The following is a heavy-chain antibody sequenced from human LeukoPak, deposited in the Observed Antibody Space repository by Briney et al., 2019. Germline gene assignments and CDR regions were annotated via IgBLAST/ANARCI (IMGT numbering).Heavy chain of an antibody. CDR3: ARWIEEPVLPNGSVDY. CDR2: ISYDGSNK. Sequence: GGSLRLSCAASGFTFSSYGMHWVRQAPGKGLEWVAVISYDGSNKYYADSVKGRFTISRDNSKNTLYLQMNSLRAEDTAVYYCARWIEEPVLPNGSVDYRGQGTLVTVSS. V-gene: IGHV3-30*03. D-gene: IGHD2-15*01. J-gene: IGHJ4*02. CDR1: GFTFSSYG.